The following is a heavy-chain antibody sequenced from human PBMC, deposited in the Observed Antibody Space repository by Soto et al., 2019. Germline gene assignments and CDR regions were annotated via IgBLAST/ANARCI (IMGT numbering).Heavy chain of an antibody. CDR3: ARHTRWFDP. V-gene: IGHV4-59*01. D-gene: IGHD1-1*01. CDR2: IYYSGST. J-gene: IGHJ5*02. Sequence: SETLSLTCTVSGGSISSYYWSWIRQPPGKGLEWIGYIYYSGSTSYNPSLKSRVTISVDTSKNQFSLKLSSVTAADTAVYYCARHTRWFDPWGQGTLVTVSS. CDR1: GGSISSYY.